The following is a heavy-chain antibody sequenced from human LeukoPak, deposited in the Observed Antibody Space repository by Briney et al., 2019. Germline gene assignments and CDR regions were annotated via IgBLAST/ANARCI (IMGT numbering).Heavy chain of an antibody. CDR2: IDPSGGRT. D-gene: IGHD6-13*01. CDR1: GYTFATYH. J-gene: IGHJ3*02. CDR3: ARSAPTGVDASDI. V-gene: IGHV1-46*01. Sequence: WASVKVSCKASGYTFATYHVHWVRQAPGQGLEWMGTIDPSGGRTSYAQRFQGRVTMTSDTSTDTVYMDLSSLSSEDTAVYYCARSAPTGVDASDIWGQGTLVAVSS.